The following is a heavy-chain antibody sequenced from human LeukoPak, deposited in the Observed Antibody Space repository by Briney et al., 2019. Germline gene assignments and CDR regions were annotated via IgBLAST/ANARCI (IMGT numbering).Heavy chain of an antibody. D-gene: IGHD5-24*01. CDR3: ARGHCRRSNCYWHFDL. V-gene: IGHV3-11*01. CDR1: GFSFSDYY. CDR2: ITGRDHSM. Sequence: GGSLRLSCVASGFSFSDYYMSWIRQAPGKGLEWLSYITGRDHSMAYADSVRGRFAISRNNAKNSVYLHLESLRAEDTAVYYCARGHCRRSNCYWHFDLSGRGALVTVS. J-gene: IGHJ2*01.